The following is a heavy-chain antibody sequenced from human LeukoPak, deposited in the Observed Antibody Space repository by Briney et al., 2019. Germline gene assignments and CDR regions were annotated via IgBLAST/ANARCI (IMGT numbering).Heavy chain of an antibody. J-gene: IGHJ4*02. CDR2: IWYDGSNK. D-gene: IGHD2-21*02. CDR3: GRVYCGGNCYSPPLPDY. Sequence: PGGSLRLSCAASGFTFSSYGMQWVRQAPGKGLDWAAGIWYDGSNKNYADSVKGRFTISRDNSKNTLFLQMNSLRAEDTAVYYCGRVYCGGNCYSPPLPDYWGQGTPVTVSA. CDR1: GFTFSSYG. V-gene: IGHV3-33*01.